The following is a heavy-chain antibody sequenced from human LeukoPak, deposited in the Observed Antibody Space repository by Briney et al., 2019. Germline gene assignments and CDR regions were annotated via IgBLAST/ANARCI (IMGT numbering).Heavy chain of an antibody. V-gene: IGHV1-8*01. Sequence: ASVKVSCKASGYTFTSYDINWVRQATGQGLEWMGWMNPNSGNTGYAQKFQGRVTMTRNTSISTAYMELSSLRSEDTAVYYCAIGPDYGGNSEIDPWGQGTLVTVSS. CDR1: GYTFTSYD. D-gene: IGHD4-23*01. CDR3: AIGPDYGGNSEIDP. J-gene: IGHJ5*02. CDR2: MNPNSGNT.